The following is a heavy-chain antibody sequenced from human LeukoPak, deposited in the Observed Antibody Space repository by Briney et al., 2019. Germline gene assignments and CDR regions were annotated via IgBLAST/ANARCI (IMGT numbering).Heavy chain of an antibody. V-gene: IGHV3-7*01. J-gene: IGHJ4*02. Sequence: GGSLRLSCAASGFTFRDYWMSWMRQAPGKGLEWVANIKYDGDEEYYVDSVKGRFIISRDNAKNSLYLQLNSLRVEDTAVYYCRSGGAAPGAFDNWGQGTLVTVSP. D-gene: IGHD4/OR15-4a*01. CDR1: GFTFRDYW. CDR3: RSGGAAPGAFDN. CDR2: IKYDGDEE.